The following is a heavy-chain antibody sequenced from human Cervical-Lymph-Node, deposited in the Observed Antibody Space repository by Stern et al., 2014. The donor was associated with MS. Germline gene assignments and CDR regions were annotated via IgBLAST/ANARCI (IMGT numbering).Heavy chain of an antibody. CDR2: INPDGGGT. CDR3: TIPNPAFEY. J-gene: IGHJ4*02. Sequence: VQLVESGAEVREPGASMTLSCATSGYLFTTYYIHWVRQAPGQGLEWVGLINPDGGGTAYAQRFQGRVTVTRDTSTSTVYMTLSSLKSDDTGVFYCTIPNPAFEYWGQGTPVAVSS. CDR1: GYLFTTYY. D-gene: IGHD2-21*01. V-gene: IGHV1-46*01.